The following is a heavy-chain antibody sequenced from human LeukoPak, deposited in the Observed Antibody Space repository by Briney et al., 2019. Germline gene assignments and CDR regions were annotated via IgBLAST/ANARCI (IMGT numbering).Heavy chain of an antibody. D-gene: IGHD6-13*01. CDR3: VRVDQTGGAIRRRGQLEAVVRVIDY. Sequence: PGGSLRLSCAASGFTFSSYSMNWVRQSPGRRLEWVSHISSDGTDIYYGGSVKGRFTISRDNDKNFLYLQMNSLRAEDTAVYYCVRVDQTGGAIRRRGQLEAVVRVIDYWGQGTLVTVSS. V-gene: IGHV3-21*06. CDR2: ISSDGTDI. CDR1: GFTFSSYS. J-gene: IGHJ4*02.